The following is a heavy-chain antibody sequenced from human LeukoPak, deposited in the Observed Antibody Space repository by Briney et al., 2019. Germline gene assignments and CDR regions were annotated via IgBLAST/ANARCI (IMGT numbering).Heavy chain of an antibody. D-gene: IGHD2-15*01. CDR2: LYYSGST. Sequence: TASETLSLTCTVSGGSISSYYWGWIRQPPGKGLEWIGSLYYSGSTYYNPSLKSRVTISVDTSKNQFSLKLNSVTAADTAVYYCARDLGYCSGGSCNHYFDYWGQGTLVTVSS. CDR3: ARDLGYCSGGSCNHYFDY. V-gene: IGHV4-39*07. CDR1: GGSISSYY. J-gene: IGHJ4*02.